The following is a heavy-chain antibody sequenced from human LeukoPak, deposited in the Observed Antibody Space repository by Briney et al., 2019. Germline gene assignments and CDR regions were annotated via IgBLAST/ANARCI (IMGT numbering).Heavy chain of an antibody. J-gene: IGHJ3*02. CDR2: ISSSSSTI. CDR1: GFTFSSYS. CDR3: ASGPGPFDI. V-gene: IGHV3-48*04. Sequence: GGSLRLSCAASGFTFSSYSMNWVRQAPGKGLEWVSYISSSSSTIYYADSGKGRFTISRDNAKNSLYLQMNSLRAEDTAVYYCASGPGPFDIWGQGTMVTVSS.